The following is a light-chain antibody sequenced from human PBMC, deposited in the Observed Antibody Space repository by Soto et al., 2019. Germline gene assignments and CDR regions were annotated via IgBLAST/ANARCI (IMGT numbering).Light chain of an antibody. Sequence: QSALTQPRSVSGSPGQSVTISCTGTSSDVGDYNYVSWYQKHPGKAPKLMIYDVSKRPSGVPDRFSGSKSGNTASLTISGLQAEDEADYYCCSYAGTYSWVFGGGNKVTVL. CDR1: SSDVGDYNY. V-gene: IGLV2-11*01. CDR3: CSYAGTYSWV. CDR2: DVS. J-gene: IGLJ3*02.